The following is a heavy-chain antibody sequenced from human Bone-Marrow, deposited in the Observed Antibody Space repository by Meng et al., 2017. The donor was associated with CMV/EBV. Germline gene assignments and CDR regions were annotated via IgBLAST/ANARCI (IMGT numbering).Heavy chain of an antibody. D-gene: IGHD6-6*01. CDR2: IWYDGSNK. Sequence: GGSLRLSCAASGFTFSSYGMHWVRQAPGKGLEWVAVIWYDGSNKYYADSVKGRFTISRDNSKNTLYLQMNSLRAEDTAVYYCAKDIFGSSRYYYYGMDVWGQGTTVTVSS. CDR1: GFTFSSYG. V-gene: IGHV3-33*06. CDR3: AKDIFGSSRYYYYGMDV. J-gene: IGHJ6*02.